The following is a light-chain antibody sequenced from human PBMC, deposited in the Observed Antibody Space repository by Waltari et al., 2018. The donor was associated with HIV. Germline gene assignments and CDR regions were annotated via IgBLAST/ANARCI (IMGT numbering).Light chain of an antibody. CDR2: AVS. Sequence: PSFLSASVGDRVRITCRATQGVGSYLAWYQKKPGKAPKLLIYAVSVLQSGVPSRFSGSGSGTEFTLTISGLQPEDLATYFCQQLKTYPVTFGGGTKV. V-gene: IGKV1-9*01. CDR1: QGVGSY. J-gene: IGKJ4*01. CDR3: QQLKTYPVT.